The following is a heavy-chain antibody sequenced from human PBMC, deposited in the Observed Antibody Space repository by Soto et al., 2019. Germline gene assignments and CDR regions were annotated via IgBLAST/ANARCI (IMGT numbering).Heavy chain of an antibody. CDR3: ARSGWPQLPHTSQNWFDP. J-gene: IGHJ5*02. CDR2: IYYSGST. Sequence: QVQLQESGPGLVKPSQTLSLTCTVSGGSISSGGYYWSWIRQHPGKGREWIGYIYYSGSTYYNPSIKSRVTISVDTSKNQFSLKLSSVTAADTAVYYCARSGWPQLPHTSQNWFDPWGQGTLVTVSS. CDR1: GGSISSGGYY. V-gene: IGHV4-31*03. D-gene: IGHD2-2*01.